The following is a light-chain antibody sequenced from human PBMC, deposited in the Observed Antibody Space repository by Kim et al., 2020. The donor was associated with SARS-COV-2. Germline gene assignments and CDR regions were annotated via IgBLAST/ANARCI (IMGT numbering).Light chain of an antibody. V-gene: IGLV1-47*01. CDR3: GAWDDSLSGVL. J-gene: IGLJ2*01. Sequence: GKEVTIAGSGMNSNIGSNEVDWYQKSPGTAHKLLIDKNDIRPSGVPDRFSGSKSGNSASLAISGLRSEDEAEYFCGAWDDSLSGVLFGGGTQLTVL. CDR1: NSNIGSNE. CDR2: KND.